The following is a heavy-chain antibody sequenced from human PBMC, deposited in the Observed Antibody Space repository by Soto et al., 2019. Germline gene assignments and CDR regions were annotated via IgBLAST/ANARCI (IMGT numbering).Heavy chain of an antibody. J-gene: IGHJ3*02. CDR1: GFIFSSYS. CDR2: ISTDGSNK. Sequence: QVQLVESGGGVVQPGRSLRLSCAAFGFIFSSYSMHWVRQAPGKGLEWVAIISTDGSNKYYVDSVKGRFTISRDNSNSTLSLPLYSLRAEDTAVYYCARDQFLDAFDIWGQGTRVTFPS. CDR3: ARDQFLDAFDI. D-gene: IGHD2-21*01. V-gene: IGHV3-30-3*01.